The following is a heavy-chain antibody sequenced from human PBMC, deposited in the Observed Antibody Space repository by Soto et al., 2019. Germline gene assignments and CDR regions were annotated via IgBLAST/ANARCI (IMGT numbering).Heavy chain of an antibody. Sequence: QVQLQESGPGLVKPSETLSLTCTVSGGSISSYYWSWIRQPPGKGLEWIGYIYYSGSTNYNPSLKSRVTISVDTSKNQFSLKLSSVTAADTAVYYCARAPAPLYSRRWYYFDYWGQGTLVTVSS. CDR1: GGSISSYY. CDR3: ARAPAPLYSRRWYYFDY. D-gene: IGHD6-13*01. V-gene: IGHV4-59*01. CDR2: IYYSGST. J-gene: IGHJ4*02.